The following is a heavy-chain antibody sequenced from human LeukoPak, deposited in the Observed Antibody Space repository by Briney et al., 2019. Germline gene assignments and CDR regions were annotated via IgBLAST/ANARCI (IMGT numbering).Heavy chain of an antibody. V-gene: IGHV4-39*07. Sequence: SETLSLTCTASGGFISSSSYYWGWIRQPPGKGLEWIGSIYYSGSTYYNPSLKSRVTISVDTSKNQFSLKLSSETAADTAVYYCARVVGELSPYYFDYWGQGTLVTVSS. J-gene: IGHJ4*02. D-gene: IGHD3-10*01. CDR2: IYYSGST. CDR1: GGFISSSSYY. CDR3: ARVVGELSPYYFDY.